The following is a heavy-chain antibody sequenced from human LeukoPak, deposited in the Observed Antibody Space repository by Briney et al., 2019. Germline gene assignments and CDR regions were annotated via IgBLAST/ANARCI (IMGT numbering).Heavy chain of an antibody. Sequence: GSLRLSCAASGFTLSSKYMSWVRQAPGEGLEWGSVIYSGGSTYYADSVKGRFTISRDNSKNTLYLQMNSLRAEDTAVYYCARTNYYDFWGGSFDYWGQGTLVTVSS. CDR1: GFTLSSKY. J-gene: IGHJ4*02. V-gene: IGHV3-53*01. D-gene: IGHD3-3*01. CDR2: IYSGGST. CDR3: ARTNYYDFWGGSFDY.